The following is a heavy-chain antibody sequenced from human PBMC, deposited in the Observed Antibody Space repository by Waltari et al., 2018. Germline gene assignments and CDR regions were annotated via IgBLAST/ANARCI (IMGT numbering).Heavy chain of an antibody. CDR3: ARGGEYCSSTSCYYWFDP. D-gene: IGHD2-2*01. V-gene: IGHV1-8*02. Sequence: QVQLVQSGAEVKKPGASVKVSCKASGYTFTSYDIHWVRQATGQGLEWMGWMNPNSGNTGYAQKFQGRVTMTRNTSISTAYMELSSLRSEDTAVYYCARGGEYCSSTSCYYWFDPWGQGTLVTVSS. CDR1: GYTFTSYD. J-gene: IGHJ5*02. CDR2: MNPNSGNT.